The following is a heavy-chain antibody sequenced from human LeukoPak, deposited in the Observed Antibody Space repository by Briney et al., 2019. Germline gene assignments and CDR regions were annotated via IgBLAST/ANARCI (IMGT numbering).Heavy chain of an antibody. CDR1: GYTFTGYY. D-gene: IGHD3-10*01. J-gene: IGHJ4*02. Sequence: ASVTVSSKPSGYTFTGYYIHWVRQAPGQGPEWMGWINPNSGGTNYAEKFQGRVTITRDTSASTAYMELSSLRSEDTAVYYCARGSMVRGVITWNRVTEPGDYWGQGTLVTVSS. CDR3: ARGSMVRGVITWNRVTEPGDY. V-gene: IGHV1-2*02. CDR2: INPNSGGT.